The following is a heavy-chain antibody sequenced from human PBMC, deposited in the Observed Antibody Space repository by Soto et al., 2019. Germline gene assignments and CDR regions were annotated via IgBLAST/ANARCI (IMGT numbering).Heavy chain of an antibody. CDR2: IDSYGSST. Sequence: EVQLVESGGGLVQPGGSLRLSCVASGFTFSSYWMHWVRQVPGKEPVWVSFIDSYGSSTKYVDSVRGRFIISRDNAKNTLYLLMNSLRVEDTAVYYCVRGLGNSDHWGQGTLVTVSS. CDR3: VRGLGNSDH. V-gene: IGHV3-74*03. CDR1: GFTFSSYW. J-gene: IGHJ4*02.